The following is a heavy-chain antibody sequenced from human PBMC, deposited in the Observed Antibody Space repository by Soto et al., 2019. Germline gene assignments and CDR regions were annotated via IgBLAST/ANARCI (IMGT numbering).Heavy chain of an antibody. CDR2: IIPIFGTA. D-gene: IGHD3-3*01. J-gene: IGHJ5*02. V-gene: IGHV1-69*13. CDR3: ARVRSFGVVTEYNWFDP. CDR1: GGTFSSYA. Sequence: SVKVSCKASGGTFSSYAISWVRQAPGQGLEWMGGIIPIFGTANYAQKFQGRVTITADESTSTAYMELSSLRSEDTAVYYCARVRSFGVVTEYNWFDPWGQGTLVTVSS.